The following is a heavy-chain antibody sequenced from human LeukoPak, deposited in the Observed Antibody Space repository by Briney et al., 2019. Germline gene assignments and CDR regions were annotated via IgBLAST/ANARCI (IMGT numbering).Heavy chain of an antibody. Sequence: PGRPLRLSCAASGFIFSGFAMFWVRQAPGRGLEWVAVTLYDGRIKYYADSVKGRFTISRDNSKNTLYLQMNSLRVEDTAVYYCAKALDQMTVVTTSFDYWGQETLVTVSS. CDR3: AKALDQMTVVTTSFDY. CDR1: GFIFSGFA. CDR2: TLYDGRIK. V-gene: IGHV3-30*04. D-gene: IGHD4-17*01. J-gene: IGHJ4*02.